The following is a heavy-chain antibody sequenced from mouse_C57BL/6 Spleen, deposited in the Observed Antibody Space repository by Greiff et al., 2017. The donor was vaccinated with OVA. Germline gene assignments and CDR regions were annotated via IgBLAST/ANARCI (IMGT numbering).Heavy chain of an antibody. CDR1: GYTFTSYW. CDR2: IYPGSGST. J-gene: IGHJ2*01. CDR3: ARYPAYYSNPLDY. D-gene: IGHD2-5*01. Sequence: VQLQQPGAELVKPGASVKMSCKASGYTFTSYWITWVKQRPGQGLEWIGDIYPGSGSTNYNEKFKSKATLTVDTSSSTAYMQLSSLTSEDSAVYYCARYPAYYSNPLDYWGQGTTLTVSS. V-gene: IGHV1-55*01.